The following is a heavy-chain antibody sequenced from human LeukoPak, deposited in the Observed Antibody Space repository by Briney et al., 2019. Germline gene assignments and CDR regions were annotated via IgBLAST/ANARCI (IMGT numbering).Heavy chain of an antibody. CDR1: GGSFSDYY. CDR2: INQSGST. CDR3: ARGNWFDP. V-gene: IGHV4-34*01. Sequence: SETLSLTCAVYGGSFSDYYWSWIRQPPGKGLEWIGEINQSGSTSYNPSLKSRVTISVDTSKNQFSLKLRSVTAADTAMYYCARGNWFDPWGQGILVTVSS. J-gene: IGHJ5*02.